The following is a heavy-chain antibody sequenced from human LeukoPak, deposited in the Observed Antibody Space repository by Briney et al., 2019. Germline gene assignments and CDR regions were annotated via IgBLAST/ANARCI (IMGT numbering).Heavy chain of an antibody. V-gene: IGHV3-30-3*01. D-gene: IGHD5-18*01. Sequence: GGSLRLSCAASGFTFSSYAMHWVRQAPGKGLEWVAVISYDGSNKDYADSVKGRFTISRDNSKNTLYLQMNSLRAEDTAVYYCARGREGYSYDDAFDIWGQGTMVTVSS. CDR3: ARGREGYSYDDAFDI. J-gene: IGHJ3*02. CDR2: ISYDGSNK. CDR1: GFTFSSYA.